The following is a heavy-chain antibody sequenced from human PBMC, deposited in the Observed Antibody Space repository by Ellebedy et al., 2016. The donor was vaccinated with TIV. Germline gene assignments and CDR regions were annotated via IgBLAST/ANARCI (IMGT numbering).Heavy chain of an antibody. CDR2: VSPYDGNT. J-gene: IGHJ4*02. V-gene: IGHV1-18*01. CDR3: ARGVGVFGVVTYFDY. Sequence: AASVKVSCKASGYTLMSYGICWVRQAPGQGLEWMGWVSPYDGNTNYAQKFQGRVTMTIDTFTGTGYMELRNLRSDDTAVYYCARGVGVFGVVTYFDYWGQGTLVTVSS. D-gene: IGHD3-3*01. CDR1: GYTLMSYG.